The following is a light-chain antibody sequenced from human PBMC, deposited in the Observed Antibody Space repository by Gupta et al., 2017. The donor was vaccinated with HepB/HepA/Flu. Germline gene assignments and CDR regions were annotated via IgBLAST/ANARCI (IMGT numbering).Light chain of an antibody. J-gene: IGKJ2*01. V-gene: IGKV2-28*01. CDR3: MQTLQSPFT. CDR1: QSLLQSSGHNY. CDR2: FGS. Sequence: DIVMTQFPVYLSVSPGEPASISCRSNQSLLQSSGHNYLDWYLQRPGQSPQLIIFFGSNRASWMPDNFSGSGSGTDFTLKISRMEAEAVGVYYCMQTLQSPFTFGQGTRLDIK.